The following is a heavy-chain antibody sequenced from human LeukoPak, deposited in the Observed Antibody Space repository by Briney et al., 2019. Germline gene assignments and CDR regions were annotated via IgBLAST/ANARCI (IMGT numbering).Heavy chain of an antibody. CDR3: ARGSGNYDSWSGGGYYLDY. V-gene: IGHV1-2*02. J-gene: IGHJ4*02. CDR1: GYTFTGYY. CDR2: INPNSGGT. D-gene: IGHD3-3*01. Sequence: ASVKVSCKASGYTFTGYYMHWVRQAPGQGLEWMGWINPNSGGTNYAPKFQGRVTMTRDTSISTAYMELSRLRSDDTAVYYCARGSGNYDSWSGGGYYLDYWGQGTLVTVSS.